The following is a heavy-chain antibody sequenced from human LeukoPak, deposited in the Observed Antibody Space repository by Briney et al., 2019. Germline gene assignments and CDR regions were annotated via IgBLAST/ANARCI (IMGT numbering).Heavy chain of an antibody. CDR2: IYHSGNT. D-gene: IGHD3-10*01. CDR1: AYSISSGFF. CDR3: VRYGSGTYSTPCNY. J-gene: IGHJ4*02. Sequence: SETLSLTCSVSAYSISSGFFWGWIRQPPGKGLEWIGSIYHSGNTYYNPSLKSRVTISVDTSKNQFSLRLTSVTAADTAVYYCVRYGSGTYSTPCNYWGQGTLVTVSS. V-gene: IGHV4-38-2*02.